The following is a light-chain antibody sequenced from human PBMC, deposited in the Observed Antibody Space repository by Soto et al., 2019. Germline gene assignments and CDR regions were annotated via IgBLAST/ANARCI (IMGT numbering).Light chain of an antibody. CDR1: QSLSSN. J-gene: IGKJ2*01. CDR3: QQYAGSLYT. V-gene: IGKV3-15*01. CDR2: GAS. Sequence: EIVMTQSPATLSVSPGERATLSCRASQSLSSNLAWYQQKPGQAPRLLIYGASTRATGIPARFSGSGSGTDFSLTISRLEPEDFAVYYCQQYAGSLYTFAQGTKVDIK.